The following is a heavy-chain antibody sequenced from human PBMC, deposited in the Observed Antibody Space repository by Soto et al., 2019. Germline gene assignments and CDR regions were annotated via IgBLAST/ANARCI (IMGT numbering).Heavy chain of an antibody. CDR2: IIPIFGTA. Sequence: ASVKVSCKASGGTFSSYAISWVRQAPGQGLEWMGGIIPIFGTANYAQKFQGRVTITADESTSTAYMELSSLRSEDTAVYYCARGFWSGYYIDYWGQGTLVTVSS. CDR1: GGTFSSYA. CDR3: ARGFWSGYYIDY. V-gene: IGHV1-69*13. D-gene: IGHD3-3*01. J-gene: IGHJ4*02.